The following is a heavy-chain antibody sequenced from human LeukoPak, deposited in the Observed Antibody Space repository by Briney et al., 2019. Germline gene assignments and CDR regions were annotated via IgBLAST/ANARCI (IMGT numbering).Heavy chain of an antibody. CDR2: IRYDGSNK. J-gene: IGHJ4*02. CDR1: GFTFSSYW. CDR3: AKDTTSAYGFDY. D-gene: IGHD1-1*01. Sequence: PGGSLRLSCAASGFTFSSYWMSWVRQAPGKGLEWVAFIRYDGSNKYYADSVKGRFTISRDNSKNTLYLQMNSLRAEDTAVYYCAKDTTSAYGFDYWGQGTLVTVSS. V-gene: IGHV3-30*02.